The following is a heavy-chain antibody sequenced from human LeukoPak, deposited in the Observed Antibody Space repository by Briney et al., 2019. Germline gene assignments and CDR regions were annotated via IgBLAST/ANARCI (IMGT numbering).Heavy chain of an antibody. CDR1: GYSFTSYD. J-gene: IGHJ5*02. D-gene: IGHD3-10*01. CDR2: MNPDSGNT. V-gene: IGHV1-8*01. Sequence: ASVKVSCKASGYSFTSYDISWVRQATGQGLEWMGWMNPDSGNTGYAQKFQGRVTMTRDNSISTAYMELSSLRSDDTAVYYRAKCTMGTRRINDLWGRGTLVTVSS. CDR3: AKCTMGTRRINDL.